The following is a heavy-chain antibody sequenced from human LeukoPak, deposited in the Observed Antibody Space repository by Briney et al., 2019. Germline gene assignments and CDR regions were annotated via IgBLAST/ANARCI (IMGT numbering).Heavy chain of an antibody. D-gene: IGHD4-17*01. CDR2: MHYSGST. CDR1: GGSISSTNYY. J-gene: IGHJ4*02. V-gene: IGHV4-39*01. CDR3: ARRLGGVTTGLDY. Sequence: SETLSLTCTVSGGSISSTNYYWGWIRQPPGKGLEWIASMHYSGSTYYNPSLKSRVTISVDTSKNQFSLKLSSVTAADTAVYYCARRLGGVTTGLDYWGQGTLVTVSS.